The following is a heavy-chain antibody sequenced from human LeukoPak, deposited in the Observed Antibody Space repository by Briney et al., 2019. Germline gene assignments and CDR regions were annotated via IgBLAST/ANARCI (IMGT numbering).Heavy chain of an antibody. J-gene: IGHJ4*02. V-gene: IGHV1-2*02. CDR3: ARSNTSGYYPPTLRY. Sequence: ASVKVSCKASGYTFTDYYIHWVRQAPGQGPEWMGWINPNSGDTDSAQEFQGRVTMTSDTSITSAYMELTRLTSDDTAVYYCARSNTSGYYPPTLRYWGQGTLVTVSS. CDR2: INPNSGDT. D-gene: IGHD3-22*01. CDR1: GYTFTDYY.